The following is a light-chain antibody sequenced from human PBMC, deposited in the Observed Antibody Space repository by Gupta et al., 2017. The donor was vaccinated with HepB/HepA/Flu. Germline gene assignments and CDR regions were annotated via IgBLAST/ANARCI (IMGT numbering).Light chain of an antibody. CDR2: AYS. J-gene: IGLJ1*01. CDR3: QSFDNSLRGSV. CDR1: SSNIGAGNH. Sequence: QSFLTQPPSVSGAPGQRVTISCTGSSSNIGAGNHVHWYQQFPGTAPKILIYAYSNRPSGVPYRFSGSKSGTSASLAITGLQAEDEAEYYCQSFDNSLRGSVFGTGTKVTVL. V-gene: IGLV1-40*01.